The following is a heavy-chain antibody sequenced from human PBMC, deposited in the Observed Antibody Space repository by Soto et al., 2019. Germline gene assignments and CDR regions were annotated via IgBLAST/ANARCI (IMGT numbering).Heavy chain of an antibody. V-gene: IGHV1-69*13. CDR3: ARVSGDYVHSTWFDP. Sequence: SVKVSCKASGGTFSSYAISGVLQSPLQGLEWMGGIIPIFGTANYAQKFQGRVTITADESTSTAYMELSSLRSEDTAVYYCARVSGDYVHSTWFDPWGQGTLVTVSS. CDR2: IIPIFGTA. CDR1: GGTFSSYA. J-gene: IGHJ5*02. D-gene: IGHD4-17*01.